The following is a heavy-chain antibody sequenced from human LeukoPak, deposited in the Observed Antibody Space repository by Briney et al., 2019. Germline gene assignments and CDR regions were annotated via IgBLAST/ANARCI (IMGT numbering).Heavy chain of an antibody. CDR1: GFSFNIHS. V-gene: IGHV3-48*02. CDR3: ARGSNGHYDSSGYYSLSIGLDV. Sequence: GGSLRLSCAASGFSFNIHSMNWVRQAPGKGLEWISYISSSSSTIYYADSVKGQFTISRDNAKNSLYLQVSSLREEDTAVYYCARGSNGHYDSSGYYSLSIGLDVWGQGTTVTVSS. CDR2: ISSSSSTI. J-gene: IGHJ6*02. D-gene: IGHD3-22*01.